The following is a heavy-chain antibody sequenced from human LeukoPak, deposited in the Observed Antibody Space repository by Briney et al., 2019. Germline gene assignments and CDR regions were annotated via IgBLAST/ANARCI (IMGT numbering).Heavy chain of an antibody. CDR3: AGGPPYGGSFFY. V-gene: IGHV3-48*03. CDR2: ISNSGSPI. D-gene: IGHD1-26*01. J-gene: IGHJ4*02. Sequence: GGSLRLSCATSGFIFSSYEMAWVRQAPGMGLEFVSYISNSGSPIKYGDAVKGRFTISRDNSKNSVYLQMNSLRAEDTALYFCAGGPPYGGSFFYWGQGTLVTVSS. CDR1: GFIFSSYE.